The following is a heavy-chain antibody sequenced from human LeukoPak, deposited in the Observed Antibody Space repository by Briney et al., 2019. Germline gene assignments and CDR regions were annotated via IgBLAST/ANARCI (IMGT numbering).Heavy chain of an antibody. CDR1: GGSISSGDYY. CDR2: IYYTGRT. CDR3: ASAPLGNSFGYMAY. V-gene: IGHV4-30-4*01. J-gene: IGHJ4*02. Sequence: SQTLSLTCTVSGGSISSGDYYWSWIRQPPGKGLEWIGHIYYTGRTTYNPSVKSRVTISADTSKNQFSLKLNSVTAADTAVYFCASAPLGNSFGYMAYWGQGALVTVSS. D-gene: IGHD5-18*01.